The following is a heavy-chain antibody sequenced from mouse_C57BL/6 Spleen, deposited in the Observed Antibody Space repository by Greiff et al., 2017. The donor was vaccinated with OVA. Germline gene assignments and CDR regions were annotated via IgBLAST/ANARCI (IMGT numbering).Heavy chain of an antibody. J-gene: IGHJ4*01. Sequence: VQLVESEGGLVQPGSSMKLSCTASGFTFSDYYMAWVRQVPEKGLEWVANINYDGSSTYYLDSLNNRFIISRDNAKNILYLQMSSLKSEDTATYYCARDGSYGSSFYAMDYWGQGTSVTVAS. D-gene: IGHD1-1*01. CDR2: INYDGSST. CDR3: ARDGSYGSSFYAMDY. V-gene: IGHV5-16*01. CDR1: GFTFSDYY.